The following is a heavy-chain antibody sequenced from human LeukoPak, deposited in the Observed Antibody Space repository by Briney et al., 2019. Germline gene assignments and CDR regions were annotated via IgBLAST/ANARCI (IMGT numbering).Heavy chain of an antibody. CDR2: ISSSSSTI. Sequence: GGSLRLSRAASGFTFSSYSMNWVRQAPGKGLEWVSYISSSSSTIYYADSVKGRFTISRDNAKNSLCLQMNSLRDEDTAVYYCARAASYYDSSGYYSWGQGTLVTVSS. V-gene: IGHV3-48*02. CDR1: GFTFSSYS. D-gene: IGHD3-22*01. J-gene: IGHJ5*02. CDR3: ARAASYYDSSGYYS.